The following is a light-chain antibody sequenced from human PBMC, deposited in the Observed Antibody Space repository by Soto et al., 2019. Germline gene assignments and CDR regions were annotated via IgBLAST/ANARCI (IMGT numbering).Light chain of an antibody. CDR3: QQSYSTPHT. CDR2: GAS. V-gene: IGKV1-39*01. Sequence: DIQMTQSPSSLSASVGDRVTITCRASQTINTYLNWYQQKPGKAPKLLIYGASSLQSGVPSRFSGSGSGTDFTLTISSLQREDFATYYCQQSYSTPHTFGGGTKVEIK. CDR1: QTINTY. J-gene: IGKJ4*01.